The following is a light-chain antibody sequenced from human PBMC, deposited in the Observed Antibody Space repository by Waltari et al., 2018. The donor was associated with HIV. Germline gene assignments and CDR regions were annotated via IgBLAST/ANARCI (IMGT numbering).Light chain of an antibody. CDR3: QQSDSYPLT. V-gene: IGKV1-9*01. CDR2: GAS. Sequence: DIQLTQSPSFLSASVGDRVSITCRASRDGTNFLAWYQKKPGTAPKLLIYGASTLQSGVPSRFGGSGSGTQFTLTINSLQPDDFATYYCQQSDSYPLTFGQGTRLEMK. J-gene: IGKJ5*01. CDR1: RDGTNF.